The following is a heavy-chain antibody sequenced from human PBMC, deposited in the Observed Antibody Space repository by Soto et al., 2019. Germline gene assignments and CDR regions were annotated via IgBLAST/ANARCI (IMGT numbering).Heavy chain of an antibody. CDR3: AREFHDYSNSVWGFDP. V-gene: IGHV1-69*13. D-gene: IGHD4-4*01. CDR1: GGTFSSYA. Sequence: ASVKVSCKASGGTFSSYAISWVRQAPGQGLEWMGGIIPIFGTANYAQKFQGRVTITADESTSTAYMELSSLRSEDTAVYYCAREFHDYSNSVWGFDPWGQGTLVTVSS. J-gene: IGHJ5*02. CDR2: IIPIFGTA.